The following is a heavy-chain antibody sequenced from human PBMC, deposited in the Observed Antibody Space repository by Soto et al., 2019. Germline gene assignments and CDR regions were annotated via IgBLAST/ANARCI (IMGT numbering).Heavy chain of an antibody. Sequence: QLVQSGAEVKKPGASVKVSCKASGYTFTSYSISWVRQAPGQGLEWMGWISVYNCNTNYAQKLQGRVTMTTDASTSTALMELRSLRSDGTAVYYCARSGFGGYADLYWGQGTLVTVSS. CDR3: ARSGFGGYADLY. D-gene: IGHD5-12*01. J-gene: IGHJ4*02. V-gene: IGHV1-18*04. CDR1: GYTFTSYS. CDR2: ISVYNCNT.